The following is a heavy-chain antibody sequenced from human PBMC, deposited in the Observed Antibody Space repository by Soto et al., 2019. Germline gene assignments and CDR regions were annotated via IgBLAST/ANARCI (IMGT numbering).Heavy chain of an antibody. CDR2: INWDGYSI. CDR1: GFNFDDHV. J-gene: IGHJ6*02. Sequence: GGSLRLSCVASGFNFDDHVMHWVRQVPGKGLEWVGHINWDGYSIGYGGSVRGRFTISRDNAKSTLYLQMNSLRPADTAVYYCARSWSGSTSGRVDVWGQGTTVTVSS. V-gene: IGHV3-9*01. CDR3: ARSWSGSTSGRVDV. D-gene: IGHD3-3*01.